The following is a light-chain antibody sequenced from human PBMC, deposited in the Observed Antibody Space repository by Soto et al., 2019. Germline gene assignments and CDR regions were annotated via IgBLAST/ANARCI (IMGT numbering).Light chain of an antibody. J-gene: IGKJ2*01. CDR2: GAF. CDR1: QSITTY. V-gene: IGKV1-39*01. Sequence: DIQMTQSPSSLSVSVGDRATITCRASQSITTYLNWYQQKPWKAPKLLIYGAFSLQSGVTARFSGSGSGTAVTMTISGLQPEDIGTYYCQQTDSSPYTFGQGTKMEIK. CDR3: QQTDSSPYT.